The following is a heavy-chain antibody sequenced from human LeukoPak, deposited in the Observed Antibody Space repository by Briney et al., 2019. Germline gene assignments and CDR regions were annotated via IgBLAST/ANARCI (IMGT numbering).Heavy chain of an antibody. J-gene: IGHJ3*02. CDR2: IKQDGSEK. Sequence: GGPLRLSCAASGFTFSSYWMSWVRQAPGKGLEWVANIKQDGSEKYYVDSVKGRFTISRDNAKNSLYLQMNSLRAEDTAVYYCARDGIQLWIDAFDIWGQGTMVTVSS. V-gene: IGHV3-7*01. D-gene: IGHD5-18*01. CDR3: ARDGIQLWIDAFDI. CDR1: GFTFSSYW.